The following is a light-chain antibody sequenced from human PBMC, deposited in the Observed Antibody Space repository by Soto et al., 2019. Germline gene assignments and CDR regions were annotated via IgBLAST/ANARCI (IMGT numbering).Light chain of an antibody. CDR1: QNVSHW. CDR3: QQDYGFPWT. V-gene: IGKV1-5*01. CDR2: DVS. J-gene: IGKJ1*01. Sequence: DIQMTQSPSTLSASIGDRVTITCRASQNVSHWLAWYRQKPGKAPNLLSYDVSSSESGVPSRFSGSGSGTEFTLTVSSLQPDDFATYFCQQDYGFPWTFGQGTKVEIK.